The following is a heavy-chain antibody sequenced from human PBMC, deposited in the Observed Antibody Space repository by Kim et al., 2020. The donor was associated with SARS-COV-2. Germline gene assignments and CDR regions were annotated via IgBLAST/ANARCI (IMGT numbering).Heavy chain of an antibody. CDR3: ARDGGSYSSSWCDY. CDR2: ISSSSSYI. V-gene: IGHV3-21*01. Sequence: GGSLRLSCAASGFTFSSYSMNWVRQAPGKGLEWVSSISSSSSYIYYADSVKGRFTISRDNAKNSLYLQMNSLRAEDTAVYYCARDGGSYSSSWCDYWGQGTLVTVSS. D-gene: IGHD6-13*01. J-gene: IGHJ4*02. CDR1: GFTFSSYS.